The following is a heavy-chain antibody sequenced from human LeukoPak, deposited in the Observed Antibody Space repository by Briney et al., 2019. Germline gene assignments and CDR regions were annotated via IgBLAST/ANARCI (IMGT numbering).Heavy chain of an antibody. CDR1: GFTFSRYD. V-gene: IGHV3-48*03. D-gene: IGHD1-1*01. CDR3: ARKLTGTTYFDF. J-gene: IGHJ4*02. CDR2: IHSGGNSI. Sequence: GGSLRLSCVASGFTFSRYDMNWDRLAPGKGLEWVSYIHSGGNSIYYADSVKGRFTISRDFAKNSLYLQMNSLRAEDTAVYYCARKLTGTTYFDFWGQGTLVTVSS.